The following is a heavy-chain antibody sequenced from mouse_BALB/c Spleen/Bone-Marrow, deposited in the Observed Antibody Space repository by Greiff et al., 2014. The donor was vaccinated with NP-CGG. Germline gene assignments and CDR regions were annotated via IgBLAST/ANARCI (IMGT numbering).Heavy chain of an antibody. J-gene: IGHJ1*01. CDR3: APYYYGSSYGFYWYFDV. CDR2: INPSNGRT. V-gene: IGHV1S81*02. CDR1: GYTFTSYW. Sequence: QVQLQQSGAELVKPGASAKLSCKASGYTFTSYWMHWVKQRPGQGLEWIGEINPSNGRTNYXEKFKSKATLTVDKSSSTAYMQLSSLTSEDSAVYYCAPYYYGSSYGFYWYFDVWGAGTTVTVSS. D-gene: IGHD1-1*01.